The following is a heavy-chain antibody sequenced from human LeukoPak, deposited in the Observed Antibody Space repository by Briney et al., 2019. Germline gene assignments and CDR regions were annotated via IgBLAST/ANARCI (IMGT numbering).Heavy chain of an antibody. J-gene: IGHJ3*02. CDR1: GFTFSSYA. CDR3: AKGPQWATGVAFDI. D-gene: IGHD6-19*01. CDR2: VSGSGDRI. Sequence: GGSLRLSCAASGFTFSSYAMSWVREAPGKGLEWVSFVSGSGDRIYYAGSVKGRFTISRDNSKDTLHLQMNSLRAEDTALYYCAKGPQWATGVAFDIWGRGTMVTVSS. V-gene: IGHV3-23*01.